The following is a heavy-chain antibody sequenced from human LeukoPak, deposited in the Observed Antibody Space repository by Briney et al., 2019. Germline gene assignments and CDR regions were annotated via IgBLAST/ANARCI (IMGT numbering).Heavy chain of an antibody. Sequence: PSETLSLTCTVYGGSFSDYYWNWIRQPSGKGLEWIGEINHSGSTNYNPSLKSRVTILLDTSKKQFPLRLSSVTAADTAVYYCARGGYITWFDPWGQGTLVTVSS. V-gene: IGHV4-34*01. CDR1: GGSFSDYY. D-gene: IGHD2-2*02. J-gene: IGHJ5*02. CDR2: INHSGST. CDR3: ARGGYITWFDP.